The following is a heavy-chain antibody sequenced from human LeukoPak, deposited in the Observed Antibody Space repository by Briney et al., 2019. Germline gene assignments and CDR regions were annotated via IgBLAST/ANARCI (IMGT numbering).Heavy chain of an antibody. CDR3: ARLWGYGDYVGDY. V-gene: IGHV1-2*02. CDR1: GYTFTGYY. CDR2: INPNSGGT. J-gene: IGHJ4*02. Sequence: VKVSCKASGYTFTGYYMHWVRQAPGQGLEWMGWINPNSGGTNYAQKFQGRVTMTRDTSISTAYMELSRLRSDDTAVYYCARLWGYGDYVGDYWGQGTLVTVSS. D-gene: IGHD4-17*01.